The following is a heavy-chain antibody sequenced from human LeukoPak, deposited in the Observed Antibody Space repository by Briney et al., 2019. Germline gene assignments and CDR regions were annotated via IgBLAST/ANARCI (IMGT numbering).Heavy chain of an antibody. CDR2: ISAYNGNT. J-gene: IGHJ3*02. V-gene: IGHV1-18*01. Sequence: GASVKVSCKASGYTFTSYGISWVRQAPGQGLEWMGWISAYNGNTRYAQKVQGRVTMTKDTSPTTVYMELRSLRSDDTAVYYCARDAFDIWGQGTMVTVSS. CDR1: GYTFTSYG. CDR3: ARDAFDI.